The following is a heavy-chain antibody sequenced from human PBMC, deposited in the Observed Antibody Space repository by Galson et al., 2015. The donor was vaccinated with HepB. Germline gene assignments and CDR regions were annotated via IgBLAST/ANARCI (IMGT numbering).Heavy chain of an antibody. V-gene: IGHV3-66*01. J-gene: IGHJ4*02. CDR1: GFTVSGNY. CDR2: IYSGGRT. CDR3: AREKVGVNTPFDY. D-gene: IGHD1-26*01. Sequence: SLRLSCAASGFTVSGNYMSWVRQAPGKGLEWVSVIYSGGRTYYADSVKGRFSISRDNSKNTVYLQMNSLRVEDTAVYYCAREKVGVNTPFDYWGQGTLVTVSS.